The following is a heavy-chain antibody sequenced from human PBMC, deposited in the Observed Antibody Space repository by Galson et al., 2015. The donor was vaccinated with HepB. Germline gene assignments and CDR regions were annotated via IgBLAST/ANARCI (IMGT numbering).Heavy chain of an antibody. J-gene: IGHJ6*02. CDR1: GLTFSGYA. V-gene: IGHV3-23*01. D-gene: IGHD5-18*01. Sequence: SLRLSCAASGLTFSGYAMGWVRQAPGKGLEWVSLISSGGGTYYADSVKGRFTISRDNSKNTLYLLMNSLRAEDTAVYYCAKGLGDVDTGMGGLYYYGVDVWGQGTTVTVSS. CDR2: ISSGGGT. CDR3: AKGLGDVDTGMGGLYYYGVDV.